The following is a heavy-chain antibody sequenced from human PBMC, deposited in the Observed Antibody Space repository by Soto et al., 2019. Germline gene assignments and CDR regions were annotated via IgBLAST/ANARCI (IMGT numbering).Heavy chain of an antibody. J-gene: IGHJ3*02. D-gene: IGHD5-12*01. CDR1: GDPIRTYF. Sequence: TSETLSLTCTVSGDPIRTYFWTWIRQPPGKGLEWIGYVFNSGSTNSNPSLTSRVTILLDTSRNQISLTLSSVTAADTAVYYCARARSGYNIDALDIWGQGTMVTVSS. V-gene: IGHV4-59*01. CDR3: ARARSGYNIDALDI. CDR2: VFNSGST.